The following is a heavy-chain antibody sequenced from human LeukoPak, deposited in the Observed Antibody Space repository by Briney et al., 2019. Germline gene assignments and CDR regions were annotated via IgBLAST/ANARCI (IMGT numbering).Heavy chain of an antibody. CDR1: GYSISSGYY. D-gene: IGHD3-3*01. J-gene: IGHJ4*02. CDR2: IYHSGST. V-gene: IGHV4-38-2*02. Sequence: PSETLSLTCTVSGYSISSGYYWGWIRQPPGKGLEWIGSIYHSGSTYYNPSLKSRVTISVDTSKNQFSLKLSSVTAADTAVYYCARGQGGQRGNCYDFWSGYSYHFDYWGQGTLVTVSS. CDR3: ARGQGGQRGNCYDFWSGYSYHFDY.